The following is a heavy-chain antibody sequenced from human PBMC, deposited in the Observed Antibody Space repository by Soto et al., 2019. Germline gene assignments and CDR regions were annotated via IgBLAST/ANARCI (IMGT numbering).Heavy chain of an antibody. CDR3: ARGWRYCSGVSCYSQSFWFDP. CDR1: GFTVSSNY. Sequence: ESGGGLVQPGGSLRLSCAASGFTVSSNYMSWVRQAPGKGLEWVSVIYSGGSTYYADSVKGRFTISRHNSKNTLYLQMNSLRAEDTAVYYCARGWRYCSGVSCYSQSFWFDPWGQGTLVTVSS. D-gene: IGHD2-15*01. CDR2: IYSGGST. V-gene: IGHV3-53*04. J-gene: IGHJ5*02.